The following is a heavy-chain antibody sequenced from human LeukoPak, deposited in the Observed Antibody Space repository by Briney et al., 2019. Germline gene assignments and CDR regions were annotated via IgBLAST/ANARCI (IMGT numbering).Heavy chain of an antibody. CDR3: ARGPYGDYVDAFDI. CDR1: GFTFSSYG. V-gene: IGHV3-33*01. J-gene: IGHJ3*02. CDR2: IWYDGSNK. D-gene: IGHD4-17*01. Sequence: PGGSLRLSCAASGFTFSSYGMHWVRQAPGKGLEWVAVIWYDGSNKYYADSVKGRFTISRDNSKNTLYLQMNSLRAEDTAVYYCARGPYGDYVDAFDIWGQGTMVTVSS.